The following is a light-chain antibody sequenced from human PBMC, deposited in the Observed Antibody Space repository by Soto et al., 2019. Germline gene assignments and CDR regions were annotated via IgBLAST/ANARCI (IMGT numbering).Light chain of an antibody. CDR3: QPDNACPWT. Sequence: SESPREGEESTSRASQSMSGALAWYQQKPGQAPRLLIYGASTRVTRFPARFSGLGSRKAFSVTIRSSRSSDLAALFIQPDNACPWTLSQGTKVDIK. J-gene: IGKJ1*01. V-gene: IGKV3-15*01. CDR2: GAS. CDR1: QSMSGA.